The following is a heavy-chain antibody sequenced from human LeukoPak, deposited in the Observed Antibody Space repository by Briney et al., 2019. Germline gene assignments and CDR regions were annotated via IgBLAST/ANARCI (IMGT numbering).Heavy chain of an antibody. J-gene: IGHJ6*03. V-gene: IGHV4-4*07. Sequence: LETPSLTSTLSGGSICVFYWSCRRPPAREGLGWIGRIYFSVSAKYSPSLKSRVTVSLDKSKKQFSLKLTSVTAADTAMYYCARVNRGYSSGYGGYHYYYMDVWGKGTTVTVS. CDR3: ARVNRGYSSGYGGYHYYYMDV. CDR1: GGSICVFY. CDR2: IYFSVSA. D-gene: IGHD5-18*01.